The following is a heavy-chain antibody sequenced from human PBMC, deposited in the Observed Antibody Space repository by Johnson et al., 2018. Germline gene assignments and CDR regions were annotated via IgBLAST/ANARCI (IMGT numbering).Heavy chain of an antibody. D-gene: IGHD5-18*01. CDR3: ARVDQYSYGYDAFDI. Sequence: VQLVQSGGGVVQPGRSLRLSCAASGFRFSSYGMHWVRQAPGKGLEWVANIKQDGSEKYYVDSVKGRFTISRDNAKNSLYLQMNSLRAEDTAVYYCARVDQYSYGYDAFDIWGQGTMVTVSS. CDR1: GFRFSSYG. J-gene: IGHJ3*02. CDR2: IKQDGSEK. V-gene: IGHV3-7*01.